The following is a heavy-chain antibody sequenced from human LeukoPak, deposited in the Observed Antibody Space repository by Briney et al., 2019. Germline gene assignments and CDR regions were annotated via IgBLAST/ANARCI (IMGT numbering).Heavy chain of an antibody. CDR3: AGAAAGYFGSDC. J-gene: IGHJ4*02. D-gene: IGHD3-9*01. CDR2: INHSGST. Sequence: SETLSLTCAVYGGSFSGYYWSWIRQPPGKGLEWIGEINHSGSTNYNPSLKSRVTISVDTSKNQFSLKLSSVTAADTAVYYCAGAAAGYFGSDCWGQGTLVTVSS. CDR1: GGSFSGYY. V-gene: IGHV4-34*01.